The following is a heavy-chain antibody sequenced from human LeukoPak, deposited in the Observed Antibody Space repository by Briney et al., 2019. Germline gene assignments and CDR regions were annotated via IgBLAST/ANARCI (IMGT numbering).Heavy chain of an antibody. D-gene: IGHD3-22*01. V-gene: IGHV3-30*18. CDR1: GFTFSSYG. CDR3: AKDYSSGYSYMYSFDY. CDR2: ISYDGSNK. Sequence: PGGSLRLSCAASGFTFSSYGMHWVRQAPGKGLEWVAVISYDGSNKYYADSVKGRFTISRDNAKNSLYLQMNSLRAEDTALYYCAKDYSSGYSYMYSFDYWGQGTLVTVSS. J-gene: IGHJ4*02.